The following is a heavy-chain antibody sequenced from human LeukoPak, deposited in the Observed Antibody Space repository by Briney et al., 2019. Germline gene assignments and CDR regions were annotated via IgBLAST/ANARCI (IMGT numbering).Heavy chain of an antibody. CDR1: GFALSDYY. CDR2: ISTSDITV. V-gene: IGHV3-11*01. Sequence: PGGSLRLSCAASGFALSDYYISWIRQAPGKGLEWISYISTSDITVHADSVKGRFTVSRDNAKNSLDLQMNSLRAKDTAVYYCARELGRNYYYATDVWGQGTTVTVSS. CDR3: ARELGRNYYYATDV. D-gene: IGHD3-16*01. J-gene: IGHJ6*02.